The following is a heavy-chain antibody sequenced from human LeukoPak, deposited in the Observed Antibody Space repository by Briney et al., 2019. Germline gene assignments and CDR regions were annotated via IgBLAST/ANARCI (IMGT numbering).Heavy chain of an antibody. CDR2: IYYSGRT. Sequence: SETLSLTCTVSGGSISSYYWSWIRQPPGKGLEWIGYIYYSGRTNYNPALESRVTLSVDTSKNQFSLKLYSVTAADTAVYYCARDHDSEGARYWGRGTLVTVST. CDR3: ARDHDSEGARY. CDR1: GGSISSYY. V-gene: IGHV4-59*01. J-gene: IGHJ4*02. D-gene: IGHD1-1*01.